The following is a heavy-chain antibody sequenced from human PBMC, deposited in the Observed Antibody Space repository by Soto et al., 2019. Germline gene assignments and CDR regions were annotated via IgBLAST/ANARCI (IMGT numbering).Heavy chain of an antibody. D-gene: IGHD3-3*01. J-gene: IGHJ5*02. V-gene: IGHV1-2*02. Sequence: QVQLVQSGAEVKKPGASVRVSCKASGYTFTGHYIHWVRQAPGQGLEWMGWINPNSGSTTYAQKFQGRVTITRETSISTGYKELSSLRSDDTAVFCCATVDGVVGIWFDPWGQGTLVIDSS. CDR3: ATVDGVVGIWFDP. CDR2: INPNSGST. CDR1: GYTFTGHY.